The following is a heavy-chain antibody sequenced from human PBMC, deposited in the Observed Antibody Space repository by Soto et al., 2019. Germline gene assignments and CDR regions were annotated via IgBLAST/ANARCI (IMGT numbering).Heavy chain of an antibody. CDR3: ARDSVGSDYD. CDR2: IYYSGYT. J-gene: IGHJ4*02. CDR1: GGSISSDY. Sequence: QVQLQESGPGLVKPSETLSLTCTVSGGSISSDYWSWIRRPPGKRLEWIGSIYYSGYTNYNPSLMRRVTISVATSKNLFSLELRSVTAADTAVYYCARDSVGSDYDCGQGTLVTVSS. D-gene: IGHD5-12*01. V-gene: IGHV4-59*01.